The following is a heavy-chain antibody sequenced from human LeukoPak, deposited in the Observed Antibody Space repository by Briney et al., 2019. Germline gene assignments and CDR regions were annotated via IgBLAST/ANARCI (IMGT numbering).Heavy chain of an antibody. CDR1: GYTFTGYY. D-gene: IGHD4-17*01. V-gene: IGHV1-2*02. J-gene: IGHJ5*02. Sequence: ASVKVSCKASGYTFTGYYMHWVRQAPGQGLEWMGWINPNSGGTNYAQKFQGRVTMTRDTSISTAYMELSRLRSDDTAVYYCARDPYGDYVGWFDPWGQGTLVTVSS. CDR2: INPNSGGT. CDR3: ARDPYGDYVGWFDP.